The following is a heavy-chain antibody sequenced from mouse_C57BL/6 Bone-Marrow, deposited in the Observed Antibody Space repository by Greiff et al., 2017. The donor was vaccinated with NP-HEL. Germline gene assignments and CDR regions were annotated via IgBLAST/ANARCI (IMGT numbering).Heavy chain of an antibody. V-gene: IGHV7-1*01. J-gene: IGHJ4*01. CDR1: GFTFSDFY. CDR3: ARDDSYAMDY. Sequence: DVQLVESGGGLVQSGRSLRLSCATSGFTFSDFYMEWVRQAPGKGLEWIAASRNKANDYTTEYSASVKGRFIVSRDTSQSILYLQMNALRAEDTAIYYCARDDSYAMDYWGQGTSVTVSS. CDR2: SRNKANDYTT.